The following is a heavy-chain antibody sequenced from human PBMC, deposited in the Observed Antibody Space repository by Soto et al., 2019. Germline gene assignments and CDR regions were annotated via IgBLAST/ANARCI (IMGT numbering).Heavy chain of an antibody. Sequence: QVQLQESGPGLVESSQTLSLTCTVSGGSISSGGYYWSWIRQHPGKGLEWIGYIYYSGSTYYNPSRKSRVTISVDTSKNQFSLKLSSVTAADTAVYYCARVDEGYCSGGSCYPYRYYYGMDVWGQGTTVTVSS. CDR1: GGSISSGGYY. CDR2: IYYSGST. J-gene: IGHJ6*02. V-gene: IGHV4-31*03. CDR3: ARVDEGYCSGGSCYPYRYYYGMDV. D-gene: IGHD2-15*01.